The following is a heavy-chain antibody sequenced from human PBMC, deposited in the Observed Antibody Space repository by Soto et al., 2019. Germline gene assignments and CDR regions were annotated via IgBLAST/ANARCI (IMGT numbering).Heavy chain of an antibody. D-gene: IGHD2-15*01. CDR1: GGSISSYY. Sequence: SETLSLTCTVSGGSISSYYWSWIRQPPGKGLEWIGYIYYSGSTNYNPSLKSRVTISVDTSKNQFSLKLSSVTAADTAVYYCARHGGYCSGGSCYGGLGYWGQGTLVTVSS. J-gene: IGHJ4*02. CDR2: IYYSGST. CDR3: ARHGGYCSGGSCYGGLGY. V-gene: IGHV4-59*08.